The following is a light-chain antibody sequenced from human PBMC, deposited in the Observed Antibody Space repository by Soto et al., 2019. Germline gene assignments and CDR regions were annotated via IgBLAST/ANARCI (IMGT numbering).Light chain of an antibody. CDR2: ETS. V-gene: IGKV3-11*01. Sequence: IVLTQSPATLSLSPGERATLSCRASQSVSNYLSWYQQKPGLAPRLLMYETSRRATGIPARFSGSGSGTDFTLTISSLEPEDFAVYYCQQRNNWRDTFGQGTRLENK. CDR1: QSVSNY. J-gene: IGKJ5*01. CDR3: QQRNNWRDT.